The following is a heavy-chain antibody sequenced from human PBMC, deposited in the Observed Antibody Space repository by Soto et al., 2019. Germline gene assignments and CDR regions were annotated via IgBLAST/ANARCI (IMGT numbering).Heavy chain of an antibody. J-gene: IGHJ4*02. CDR3: ARDVGVSTLPYYFDY. D-gene: IGHD2-15*01. CDR1: GYTFTSYG. V-gene: IGHV1-18*01. CDR2: ISTYSGST. Sequence: QVQLVQSGAEVKKPGASVKVSCKASGYTFTSYGISWVRQAPGQGLEWMEWISTYSGSTNYAQKLQGRVTMTTDTPATTAYMELRSLRSDNTAVYYCARDVGVSTLPYYFDYLGQGTLVTVSS.